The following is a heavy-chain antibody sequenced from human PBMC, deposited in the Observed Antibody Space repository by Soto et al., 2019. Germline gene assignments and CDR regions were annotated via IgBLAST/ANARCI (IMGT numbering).Heavy chain of an antibody. Sequence: ASGKVCCKASGYTFTSYGISWVRQAPGQGREWMGWFSAYNGQTNYAQQLQGRVTMTTETSTSTAYTELRSLSCDDTAVYYCARHLMEQLVQPDTWGKWTIVTVYS. CDR1: GYTFTSYG. CDR2: FSAYNGQT. V-gene: IGHV1-18*04. J-gene: IGHJ6*04. CDR3: ARHLMEQLVQPDT. D-gene: IGHD6-13*01.